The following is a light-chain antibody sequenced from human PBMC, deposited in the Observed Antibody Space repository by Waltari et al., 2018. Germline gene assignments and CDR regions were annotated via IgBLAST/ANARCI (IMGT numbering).Light chain of an antibody. CDR3: LVWDSSIGV. J-gene: IGLJ1*01. V-gene: IGLV3-1*01. CDR2: QDN. Sequence: SYDLTQPPSLSVSPGQTATITCSGHELDKKYTSWYQQKPGQSPVLVLYQDNVRPSGIPERFSGSNSGNTATLTMSGTQAMDEADYYCLVWDSSIGVFGSGTKITVL. CDR1: ELDKKY.